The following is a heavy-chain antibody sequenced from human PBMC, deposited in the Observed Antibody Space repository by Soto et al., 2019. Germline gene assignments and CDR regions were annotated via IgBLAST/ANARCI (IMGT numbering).Heavy chain of an antibody. CDR3: AKSRQITDYDFWSGYPIDY. CDR1: GFTFDDDG. CDR2: ISWNSGSI. V-gene: IGHV3-9*01. D-gene: IGHD3-3*01. J-gene: IGHJ4*02. Sequence: GGSLILSCAASGFTFDDDGMHWVRQAPGKGLEWVSGISWNSGSIGYADSVKGRFTISRDNAKNSLYLQMNSLRAEDTAVYYCAKSRQITDYDFWSGYPIDYWGQGTLVTVSS.